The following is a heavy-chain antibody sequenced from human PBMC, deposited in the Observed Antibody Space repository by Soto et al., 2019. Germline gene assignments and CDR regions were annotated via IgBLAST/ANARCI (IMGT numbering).Heavy chain of an antibody. Sequence: GGSLRLSCAASGLFFTNYAMSGVRQAPGKVLEWVSSISGSGRSTYYADSVKGRFTISRDSSKNTLYLQRNSLRAEDRAVYYCAREPAMSVGYGMDVWGQGTTVTVSS. CDR3: AREPAMSVGYGMDV. D-gene: IGHD3-10*01. J-gene: IGHJ6*02. CDR1: GLFFTNYA. V-gene: IGHV3-23*01. CDR2: ISGSGRST.